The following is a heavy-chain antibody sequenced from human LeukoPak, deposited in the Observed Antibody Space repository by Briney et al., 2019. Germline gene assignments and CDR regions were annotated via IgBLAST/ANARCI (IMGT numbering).Heavy chain of an antibody. V-gene: IGHV4-34*01. CDR2: INHSGST. Sequence: SETLSLTCAVYGESFSGYYWSWIRQPPGKGLEWIGEINHSGSTNYNPSLKSRVTISVDTSKNQFSLKLSSVTAADTAVYYCARGEQQLVRWGQGTLVTVSS. D-gene: IGHD6-13*01. J-gene: IGHJ4*02. CDR1: GESFSGYY. CDR3: ARGEQQLVR.